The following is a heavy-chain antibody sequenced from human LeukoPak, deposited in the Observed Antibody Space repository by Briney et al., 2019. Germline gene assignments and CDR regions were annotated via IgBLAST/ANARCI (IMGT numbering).Heavy chain of an antibody. CDR1: GFTFSSYE. Sequence: GGSLRLSCAASGFTFSSYEMNWVRQVPGKGLEWVSYISSSGSTIYYADSVKGRFTISRDNAKNSLYLQMDSLRVEDTAVYYCARGDSGSCYCDYWGQGTLVTVSS. CDR2: ISSSGSTI. V-gene: IGHV3-48*03. D-gene: IGHD1-26*01. J-gene: IGHJ4*02. CDR3: ARGDSGSCYCDY.